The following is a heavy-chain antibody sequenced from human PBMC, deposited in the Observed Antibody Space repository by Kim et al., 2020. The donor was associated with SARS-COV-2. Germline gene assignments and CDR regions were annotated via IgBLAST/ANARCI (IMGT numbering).Heavy chain of an antibody. V-gene: IGHV1-2*06. Sequence: ASVKVSCKTSGYTFTGYYVHWVRQAPGQGLEWMGRMDPHSGNTHLSEKFQGRLTLTRDTSISTAYMELRRLTSDDTAVYFCASPSPPKGYVFDICDIRGLGTLVTVSS. CDR3: ASPSPPKGYVFDICDI. D-gene: IGHD5-12*01. CDR1: GYTFTGYY. J-gene: IGHJ3*02. CDR2: MDPHSGNT.